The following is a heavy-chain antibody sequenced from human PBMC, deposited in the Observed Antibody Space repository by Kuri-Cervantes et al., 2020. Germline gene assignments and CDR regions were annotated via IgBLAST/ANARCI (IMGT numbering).Heavy chain of an antibody. D-gene: IGHD5-18*01. J-gene: IGHJ4*02. Sequence: GSLRLSCTVSGGSISSSSYYWGWIRQPPGKGLEWIGSIYYSGSTYYNPSLKSRVTISVDTSKNQFSLKLTSVTAADTAVYYCARVDTTMVNYFDCWGQGTLVTVSS. CDR1: GGSISSSSYY. CDR2: IYYSGST. V-gene: IGHV4-39*01. CDR3: ARVDTTMVNYFDC.